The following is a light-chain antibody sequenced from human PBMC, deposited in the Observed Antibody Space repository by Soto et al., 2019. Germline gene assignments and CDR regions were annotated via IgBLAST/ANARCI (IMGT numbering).Light chain of an antibody. V-gene: IGKV1-12*01. CDR3: QQTKSVPLT. J-gene: IGKJ4*01. CDR2: TAS. Sequence: DIQMTQSPSSVSASVGDRVTITCRASQDISNYLAWYQQKPGKAPNLLIYTASSLQSGVPSKFSGRGSGTDFTLTISILQPEDFATYYCQQTKSVPLTFGGGTKVEIK. CDR1: QDISNY.